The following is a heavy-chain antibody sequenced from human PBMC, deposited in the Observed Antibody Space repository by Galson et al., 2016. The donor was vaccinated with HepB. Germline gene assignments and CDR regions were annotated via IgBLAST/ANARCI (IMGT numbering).Heavy chain of an antibody. V-gene: IGHV4-59*08. CDR2: TYYMGNT. CDR3: ARRQGELETFSWFDP. CDR1: GDSISSFH. J-gene: IGHJ5*02. D-gene: IGHD1-1*01. Sequence: SETLSLTCIVSGDSISSFHWSWIRQPPGKGLEWIAHTYYMGNTNYNPSLKSRVTVSVDTSKNQFSLTLSSVTAADTGLYYCARRQGELETFSWFDPWGQGILVTVSS.